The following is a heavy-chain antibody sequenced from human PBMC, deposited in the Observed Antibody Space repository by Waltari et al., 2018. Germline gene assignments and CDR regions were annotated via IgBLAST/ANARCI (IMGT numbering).Heavy chain of an antibody. J-gene: IGHJ4*02. CDR1: GFSLSNFG. V-gene: IGHV3-33*06. Sequence: QVQLVESGGGVVQPGMSLRLSCAASGFSLSNFGMHWVRQAPGKGLEWGALIWFGGGDTYYADSVRGRFTISRDNSKNTLYLDINSLRVDDTAIYHCAKDAFGNTYLDYWGQGTLVTVSS. CDR2: IWFGGGDT. CDR3: AKDAFGNTYLDY. D-gene: IGHD3-10*01.